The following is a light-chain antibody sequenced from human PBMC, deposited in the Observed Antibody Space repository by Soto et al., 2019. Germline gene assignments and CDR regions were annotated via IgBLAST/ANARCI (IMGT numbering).Light chain of an antibody. CDR3: SSYTSSSLYV. V-gene: IGLV2-14*01. Sequence: QSVLTQPASVSGSPGQSITISCTGTSSDVGGYNYVSWYQQHPGKAPKLMIYAVNNRPSGVSTRFSGSKSGNTASLTISGLQAEDEADYYCSSYTSSSLYVFGTGTKLTVL. J-gene: IGLJ1*01. CDR2: AVN. CDR1: SSDVGGYNY.